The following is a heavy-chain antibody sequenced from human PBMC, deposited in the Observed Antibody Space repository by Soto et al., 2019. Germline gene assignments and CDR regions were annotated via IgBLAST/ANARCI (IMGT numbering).Heavy chain of an antibody. Sequence: QVQLVQSGAEVKKPGSSVKVSCKASGGTFSSYAISWVRQAPGQGLEWMGGIIPIFGTANYAQKFQGRVTITADESTSPAYMELSSLRSEDTAVYYCAITMIVVVITTGGDAFDIWGQGTMVTVSS. J-gene: IGHJ3*02. CDR1: GGTFSSYA. CDR3: AITMIVVVITTGGDAFDI. CDR2: IIPIFGTA. D-gene: IGHD3-22*01. V-gene: IGHV1-69*01.